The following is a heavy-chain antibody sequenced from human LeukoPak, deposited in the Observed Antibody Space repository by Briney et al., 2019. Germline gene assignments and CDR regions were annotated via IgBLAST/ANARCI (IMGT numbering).Heavy chain of an antibody. CDR3: ARGSSNWSTRFHS. D-gene: IGHD6-13*01. V-gene: IGHV1-2*02. J-gene: IGHJ4*02. CDR1: GYTFTNFY. CDR2: INPDSGDS. Sequence: GASVKLSCTASGYTFTNFYTHWVRQAPGQGLEWMVWINPDSGDSNYTQHFQGRVTMTRDTSISTAYMELSRLRSDDTAVYYCARGSSNWSTRFHSWGQVTLVTVSS.